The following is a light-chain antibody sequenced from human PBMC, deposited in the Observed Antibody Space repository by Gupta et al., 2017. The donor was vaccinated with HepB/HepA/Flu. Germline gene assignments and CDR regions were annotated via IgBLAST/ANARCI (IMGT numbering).Light chain of an antibody. J-gene: IGLJ3*02. Sequence: QSVLTQPPSTSGTPGQRVTISCSGSSSNIGNNYVYWYQQLPGMAPKLIIYKNSERPSGVPDRFSGSKSGTSASLAISGRRAEDEAEYYCAAWDDRLRGVFGGGTKLTVL. CDR2: KNS. CDR3: AAWDDRLRGV. CDR1: SSNIGNNY. V-gene: IGLV1-47*01.